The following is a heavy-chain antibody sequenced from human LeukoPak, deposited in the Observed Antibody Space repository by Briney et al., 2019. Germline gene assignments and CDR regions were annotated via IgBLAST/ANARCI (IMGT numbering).Heavy chain of an antibody. D-gene: IGHD3-22*01. CDR1: GYTFTSYY. CDR3: ASFATMIAGRQNDY. CDR2: INPSGGST. J-gene: IGHJ4*02. V-gene: IGHV1-46*01. Sequence: ASVKVSCKASGYTFTSYYMHWVRQAPGQGLEWMGIINPSGGSTSYAQKFQGRVTMTRGMSTSTVYMELSSLRSEDTAVYYCASFATMIAGRQNDYWGQGTLVTVSS.